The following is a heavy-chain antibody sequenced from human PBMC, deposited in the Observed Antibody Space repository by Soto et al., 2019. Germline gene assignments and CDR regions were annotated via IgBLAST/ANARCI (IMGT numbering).Heavy chain of an antibody. V-gene: IGHV3-74*01. CDR1: RLNLSPHS. CDR3: VPDGHCITTSCYGNCLNP. J-gene: IGHJ5*02. D-gene: IGHD2-2*01. CDR2: INSDASHT. Sequence: CGSMRLSCAASRLNLSPHSMHCTRQVPGKSLQWVSRINSDASHTYYADSVKGRFTLSRDNAKNTLHLDMNRLSAADTAVYYCVPDGHCITTSCYGNCLNPQDQRPLGTISS.